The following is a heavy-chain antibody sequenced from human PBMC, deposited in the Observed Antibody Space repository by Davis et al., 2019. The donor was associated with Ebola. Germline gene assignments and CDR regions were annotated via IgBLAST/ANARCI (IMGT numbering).Heavy chain of an antibody. J-gene: IGHJ4*02. D-gene: IGHD5-24*01. CDR2: ISGSGGST. Sequence: GGSLRLSCAASGFTFSSYGMHWVHQAPGKGLDWVSTISGSGGSTYYADSVKGRFTISRDNSKNTLYLQMNSLRAEDTAVYYCAKGRRDGYDYGDDYWGQGTLVTVSS. V-gene: IGHV3-23*01. CDR1: GFTFSSYG. CDR3: AKGRRDGYDYGDDY.